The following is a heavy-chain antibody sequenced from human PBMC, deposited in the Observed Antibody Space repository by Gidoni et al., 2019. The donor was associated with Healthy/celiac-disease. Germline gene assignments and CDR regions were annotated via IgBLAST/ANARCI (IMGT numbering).Heavy chain of an antibody. CDR1: GLPFSSYS. CDR3: ARTTITMVRGVPNWFDP. J-gene: IGHJ5*02. CDR2: ISSSSSYI. Sequence: EVQLVESGGGLVKPGGSLRLSCAASGLPFSSYSMNWVRQAPGKGLEWVSSISSSSSYIYYADSVKGRFTISRDNAKNSLYLQMNSLRAEDTAVYYCARTTITMVRGVPNWFDPWGQGTLVTVSS. V-gene: IGHV3-21*01. D-gene: IGHD3-10*01.